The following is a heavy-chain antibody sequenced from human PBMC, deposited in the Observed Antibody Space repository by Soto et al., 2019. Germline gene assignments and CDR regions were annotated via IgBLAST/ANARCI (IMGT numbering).Heavy chain of an antibody. Sequence: QVTLKESGPVLVKPTETLTLTCTVSGFSLSNARMGVSWIRQPPGKALEWLAHIFSNDEKSYSTSLKNRITISTDTSESQVVLTMTNMDPVDTATYYGARSTPDWLIDYWGQGTLVTVSS. J-gene: IGHJ4*02. CDR1: GFSLSNARMG. D-gene: IGHD3-9*01. V-gene: IGHV2-26*01. CDR2: IFSNDEK. CDR3: ARSTPDWLIDY.